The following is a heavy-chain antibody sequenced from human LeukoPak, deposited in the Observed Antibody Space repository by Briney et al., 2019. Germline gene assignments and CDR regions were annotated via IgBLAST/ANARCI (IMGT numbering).Heavy chain of an antibody. V-gene: IGHV3-21*01. Sequence: GRSLRLSCAASGFTFSSYSMNWVRQAPGKGLEWVSSISSSSSYIYYADSVKGRFTISRDNAKNSLYLQMNSLRAEDTAVYYCASAWGYCSSTSCYYFDYWGQGTLVTVSS. J-gene: IGHJ4*02. D-gene: IGHD2-2*01. CDR2: ISSSSSYI. CDR1: GFTFSSYS. CDR3: ASAWGYCSSTSCYYFDY.